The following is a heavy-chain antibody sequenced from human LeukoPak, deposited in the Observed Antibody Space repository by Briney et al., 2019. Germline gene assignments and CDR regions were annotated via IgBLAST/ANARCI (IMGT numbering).Heavy chain of an antibody. CDR1: GGSFSGYY. J-gene: IGHJ6*03. CDR2: INHSGST. D-gene: IGHD3-10*01. Sequence: PSETLSLTCAVYGGSFSGYYWSWIRQPPGKGLEWIGEINHSGSTNYNPSLKSRVTMSVDTSKNQFSLKLSSVTAADTAVYYCARGSTMVRGVTTSYYYYYYMDVWGKGTTVTISS. CDR3: ARGSTMVRGVTTSYYYYYYMDV. V-gene: IGHV4-34*01.